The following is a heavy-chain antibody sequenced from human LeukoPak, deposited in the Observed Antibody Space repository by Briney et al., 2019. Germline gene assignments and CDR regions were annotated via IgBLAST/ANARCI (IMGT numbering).Heavy chain of an antibody. V-gene: IGHV3-21*01. CDR3: ARDLGARGY. CDR2: TSSGGGVN. D-gene: IGHD3-16*01. Sequence: GGSLRLSCAASGFTLRDYTMNWVRQAPGKRLEWLASTSSGGGVNFYGDSVKGRFSISRDNGENSVYLQMNSLRAEDTAIYYCARDLGARGYWGQGTLVTVSS. CDR1: GFTLRDYT. J-gene: IGHJ4*02.